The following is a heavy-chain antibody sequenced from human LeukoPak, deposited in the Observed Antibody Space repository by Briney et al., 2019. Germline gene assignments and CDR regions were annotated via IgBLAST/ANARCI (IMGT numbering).Heavy chain of an antibody. D-gene: IGHD6-19*01. CDR3: ARWVERIAVAGTRVSWFDP. J-gene: IGHJ5*02. V-gene: IGHV1-2*02. Sequence: ASVKVSCKGSGYTFTGYYMHWVRHAPGQGLEWMGWINPNSGGTNYAQKFQGRVTMTSDTSIRTAYMELSRLRSDDTAVYYCARWVERIAVAGTRVSWFDPWGQGTLFTVSS. CDR2: INPNSGGT. CDR1: GYTFTGYY.